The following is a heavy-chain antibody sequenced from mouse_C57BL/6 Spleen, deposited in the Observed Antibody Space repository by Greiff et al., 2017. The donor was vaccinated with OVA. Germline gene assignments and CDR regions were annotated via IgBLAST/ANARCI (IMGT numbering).Heavy chain of an antibody. CDR2: IYPGDGDT. CDR1: GYAFSSSW. CDR3: ARRTTVVGDY. V-gene: IGHV1-82*01. J-gene: IGHJ2*01. Sequence: VQLQQSGPELVKPGASVKISCKASGYAFSSSWMNWVKQRPGKGLEWIGRIYPGDGDTNYNGKFKGKATLTADKSSSTAYMQLSSLTSEDSAVYFCARRTTVVGDYWGQGTTLTVSS. D-gene: IGHD1-1*01.